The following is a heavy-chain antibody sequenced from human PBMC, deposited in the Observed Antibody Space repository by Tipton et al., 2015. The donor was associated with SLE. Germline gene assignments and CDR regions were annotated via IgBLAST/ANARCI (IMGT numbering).Heavy chain of an antibody. D-gene: IGHD6-19*01. Sequence: SLRLSCAASGFTFSSYAMSWVRQAPGKGLEWVSAISGSGGSTYYADSVKGRFTISRDNSKNTLYLQMNSLRAEDTAVYYCASGRSIAVAATRWFDPWGQGTLVTVSS. CDR1: GFTFSSYA. CDR3: ASGRSIAVAATRWFDP. J-gene: IGHJ5*02. CDR2: ISGSGGST. V-gene: IGHV3-23*01.